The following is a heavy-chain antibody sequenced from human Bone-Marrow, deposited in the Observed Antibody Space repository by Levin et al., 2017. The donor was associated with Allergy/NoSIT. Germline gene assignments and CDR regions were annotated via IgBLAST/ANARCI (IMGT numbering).Heavy chain of an antibody. CDR2: ISSAGSTI. J-gene: IGHJ6*02. D-gene: IGHD1-26*01. Sequence: GGSLRLSCVGSRFAFNSFSLNWVRQAPGKALEWLASISSAGSTINYADSVMGRFTISRDNVKMSLFLQMDSLRPDDTAVYYCARDGAGSYLTGFYYAMDTWGQGTTVTVSS. V-gene: IGHV3-48*01. CDR1: RFAFNSFS. CDR3: ARDGAGSYLTGFYYAMDT.